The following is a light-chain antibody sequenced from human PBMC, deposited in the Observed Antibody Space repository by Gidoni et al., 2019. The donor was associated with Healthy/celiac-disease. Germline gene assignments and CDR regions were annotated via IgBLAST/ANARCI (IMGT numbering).Light chain of an antibody. Sequence: DIQMTQSPSSLSASVGDRVTITCQASQDISHYLNWYQQKPGKAPKLLIYDASNLETGVPSRFSGSGSGTDFTFTISSLQPEDIATYYCQQYDNLGYTFGQGTKLEIK. CDR1: QDISHY. CDR3: QQYDNLGYT. J-gene: IGKJ2*01. V-gene: IGKV1-33*01. CDR2: DAS.